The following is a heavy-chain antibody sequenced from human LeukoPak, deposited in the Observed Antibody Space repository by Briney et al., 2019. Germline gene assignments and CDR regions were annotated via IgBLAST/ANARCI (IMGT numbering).Heavy chain of an antibody. D-gene: IGHD6-13*01. CDR3: ARGTTIAATD. V-gene: IGHV4-59*01. CDR2: IYYSGST. Sequence: SETLSLTCTVSGGSISSYYWSWIRQPPGKGLEWIGYIYYSGSTNYNPSLKNRVTISLDTSKNQFSLKLGSVTAADTAVYYCARGTTIAATDWGQGTLVTVSS. CDR1: GGSISSYY. J-gene: IGHJ4*02.